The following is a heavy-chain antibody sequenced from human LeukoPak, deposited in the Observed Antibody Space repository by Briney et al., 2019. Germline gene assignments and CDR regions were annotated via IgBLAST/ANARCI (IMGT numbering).Heavy chain of an antibody. CDR3: ARDTVAVAGGFDY. Sequence: PGGSLRLSCAASGFTFSSYSMNWVRQAPGKGLEWVSSISSSSSYIYYADSVKGRFTISRDNAKNSLYLQMNSLRAEDTAVYCCARDTVAVAGGFDYWGQGTLVTVSS. J-gene: IGHJ4*02. CDR2: ISSSSSYI. CDR1: GFTFSSYS. V-gene: IGHV3-21*01. D-gene: IGHD6-19*01.